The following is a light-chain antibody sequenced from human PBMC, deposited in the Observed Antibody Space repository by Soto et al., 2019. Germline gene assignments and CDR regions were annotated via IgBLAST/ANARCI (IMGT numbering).Light chain of an antibody. V-gene: IGKV3-11*01. CDR1: QSVSSS. Sequence: EIVVTQSPATLSLSPGERATLSCRTSQSVSSSLAWYQHKPGQAPRLLIYDASNRATGIPARFSGSGSGTDFTLTISSLQPADCAVYYCQQRSYLFTFGGGTKVDIK. J-gene: IGKJ4*01. CDR2: DAS. CDR3: QQRSYLFT.